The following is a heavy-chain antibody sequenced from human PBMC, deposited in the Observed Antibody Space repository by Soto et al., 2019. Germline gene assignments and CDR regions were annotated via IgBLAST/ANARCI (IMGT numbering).Heavy chain of an antibody. Sequence: QAQVVQSGPEVKKPGASVKVSCKASGCNFSPYGITWVRQAPGEGLEWMGWITTHNGKTKYAEAYQGRVTMTTGKSANSAYRELRGLRSDDTAIYYCARAIVPVAIGNDNYLGMDVWGQGTSVTVSS. V-gene: IGHV1-18*04. CDR3: ARAIVPVAIGNDNYLGMDV. J-gene: IGHJ6*02. D-gene: IGHD2-2*02. CDR2: ITTHNGKT. CDR1: GCNFSPYG.